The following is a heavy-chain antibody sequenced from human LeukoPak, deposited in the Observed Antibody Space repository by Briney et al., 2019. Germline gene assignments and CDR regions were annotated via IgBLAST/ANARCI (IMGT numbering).Heavy chain of an antibody. D-gene: IGHD5-18*01. CDR2: INPNSGGT. Sequence: ASVKVSCKASVDTFTRYYMHWVRQAPGHGLEWVAWINPNSGGTNYARKSKARDTMTRDTSTSTAYMALRRMTSYDTAVIYCARGGIGYSAGYVDYWGQATLVT. CDR1: VDTFTRYY. V-gene: IGHV1-2*02. J-gene: IGHJ4*01. CDR3: ARGGIGYSAGYVDY.